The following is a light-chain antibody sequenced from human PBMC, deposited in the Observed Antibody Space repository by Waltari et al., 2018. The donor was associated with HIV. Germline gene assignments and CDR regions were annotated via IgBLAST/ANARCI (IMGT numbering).Light chain of an antibody. V-gene: IGKV3-20*01. CDR2: GAS. Sequence: EIVLTQSPGTLSLSPGERATLSCRVSQSVSSSYLAWYQHQPGQGPRLLISGASSRATGIPDRFSGSGSGTDFTLTISRLETEDFAVYYCQQHGTSPLTFGGGTKVEIK. J-gene: IGKJ4*01. CDR1: QSVSSSY. CDR3: QQHGTSPLT.